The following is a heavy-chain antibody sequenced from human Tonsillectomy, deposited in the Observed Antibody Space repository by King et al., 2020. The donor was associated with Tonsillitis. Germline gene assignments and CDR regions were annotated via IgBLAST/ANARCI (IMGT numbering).Heavy chain of an antibody. J-gene: IGHJ3*02. CDR3: AKVFSSSWYEAFDI. CDR1: ELPFSTNA. V-gene: IGHV3-23*04. CDR2: ISGSGGGT. Sequence: EVQLVESGGGLVQRGGSLNPSFEASELPFSTNALTWVRQAQGRGLEWVSGISGSGGGTYYANSVKGRFTISRDNSKNTLYLQMNSLRAEDTAVYYCAKVFSSSWYEAFDIWGQGTMVTVSS. D-gene: IGHD6-13*01.